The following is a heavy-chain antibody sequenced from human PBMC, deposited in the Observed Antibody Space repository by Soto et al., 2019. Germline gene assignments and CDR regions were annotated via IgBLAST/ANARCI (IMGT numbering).Heavy chain of an antibody. CDR3: ARGDVCSGGSCWGYGMDV. CDR1: GYTFTSYD. Sequence: ASVKVSCKASGYTFTSYDINWVRQATGQGLEWMGWMNPNSGNTGYAQKFQGRVTMTRNTSISTAYMELSSLRSEDTAVYYCARGDVCSGGSCWGYGMDVWGQGTTVPVSS. D-gene: IGHD2-15*01. CDR2: MNPNSGNT. J-gene: IGHJ6*02. V-gene: IGHV1-8*01.